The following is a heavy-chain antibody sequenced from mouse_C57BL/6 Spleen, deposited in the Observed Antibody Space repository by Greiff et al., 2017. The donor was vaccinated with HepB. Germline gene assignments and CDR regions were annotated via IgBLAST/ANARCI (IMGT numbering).Heavy chain of an antibody. CDR1: GYTFTSYT. J-gene: IGHJ1*03. D-gene: IGHD1-1*01. Sequence: QVQLKESGAELARPGASVKMSCKASGYTFTSYTMHWVKQRPGQGLEWIGYINPSSGYTKYNQKFKDKATLTADKSSSTAYMQLSSLTSEDSAVYYCARAVITTVVEDWYFDVWGTGTTVTVSS. V-gene: IGHV1-4*01. CDR3: ARAVITTVVEDWYFDV. CDR2: INPSSGYT.